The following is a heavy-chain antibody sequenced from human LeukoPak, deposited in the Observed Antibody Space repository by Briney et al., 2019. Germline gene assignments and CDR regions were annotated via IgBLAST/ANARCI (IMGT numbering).Heavy chain of an antibody. Sequence: SETLSLTCTVSGGSISSSSYYWGWIRQPPGKELEWIGSIYYSGSTYYNPSLKSRVTISVDTSKNQFSLKLSSVTAADTAVYYCASHLYYDSSGYYYGWFDPWGQGTLVTVSS. CDR3: ASHLYYDSSGYYYGWFDP. V-gene: IGHV4-39*01. J-gene: IGHJ5*02. CDR2: IYYSGST. D-gene: IGHD3-22*01. CDR1: GGSISSSSYY.